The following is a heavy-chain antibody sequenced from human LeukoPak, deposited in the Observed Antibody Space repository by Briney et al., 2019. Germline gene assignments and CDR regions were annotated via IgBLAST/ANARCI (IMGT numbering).Heavy chain of an antibody. Sequence: ASVKVSCKASGYTFTNYDINWVRQATGQGLEWMGWMNPNSGVTNYAQKFQGRFTMTRDTSISTAYMELSRLRSDDTAVYYCALTGYFYDFWGQGTMVTVSS. V-gene: IGHV1-2*02. D-gene: IGHD3-9*01. CDR1: GYTFTNYD. CDR3: ALTGYFYDF. J-gene: IGHJ4*02. CDR2: MNPNSGVT.